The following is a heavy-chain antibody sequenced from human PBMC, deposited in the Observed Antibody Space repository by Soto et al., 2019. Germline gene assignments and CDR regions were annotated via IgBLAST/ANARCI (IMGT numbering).Heavy chain of an antibody. V-gene: IGHV4-59*12. J-gene: IGHJ5*01. CDR3: ARDYGSAPRRFDP. CDR2: IYYSGST. Sequence: QVQLQESGPGLVKPSETLSLTCTVSGGSISSYYWSWIRQPPGKGLDWIGYIYYSGSTNYNPSLKSRLTISVDTSKNPFSLKLSSVTAADTAVYYWARDYGSAPRRFDPLGQGTLVT. CDR1: GGSISSYY. D-gene: IGHD3-10*01.